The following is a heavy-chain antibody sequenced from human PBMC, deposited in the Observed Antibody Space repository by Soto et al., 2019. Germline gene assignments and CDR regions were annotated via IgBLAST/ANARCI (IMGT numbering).Heavy chain of an antibody. Sequence: GGSLRLSCAASGFTFSSYAMSWVRQAPGKGLEWVSAISGSGGSTYYADSVKGRFTISRDNSKNTLYLQMNSLRAEDTDVYYCAKDDDFWSGYYTRYYYGMDVWGQGTTVTVSS. CDR1: GFTFSSYA. CDR3: AKDDDFWSGYYTRYYYGMDV. J-gene: IGHJ6*02. D-gene: IGHD3-3*01. V-gene: IGHV3-23*01. CDR2: ISGSGGST.